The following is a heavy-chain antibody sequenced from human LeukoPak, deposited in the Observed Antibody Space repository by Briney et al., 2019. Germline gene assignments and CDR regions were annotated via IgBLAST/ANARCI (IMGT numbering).Heavy chain of an antibody. CDR1: GFTVSSYY. Sequence: PGGSLRLSCAASGFTVSSYYMTWVRQAPGKGLEWVSVMYSGGSTYYADSVKGRVAISRDNSQNTVLLQMNSVRVEDTAVYYRARSYSNHLFGMDVWGQGTAVTVSS. V-gene: IGHV3-66*01. J-gene: IGHJ6*02. D-gene: IGHD4-11*01. CDR2: MYSGGST. CDR3: ARSYSNHLFGMDV.